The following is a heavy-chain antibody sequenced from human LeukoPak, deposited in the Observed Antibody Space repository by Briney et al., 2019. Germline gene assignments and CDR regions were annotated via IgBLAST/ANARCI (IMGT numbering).Heavy chain of an antibody. CDR1: GGSISSYG. V-gene: IGHV4-4*07. D-gene: IGHD5-18*01. CDR2: IYTSGST. J-gene: IGHJ4*02. CDR3: ARAAQLWPTAGCQY. Sequence: SETLSLTCSVSGGSISSYGLSWIRQPAGKGLEWIGRIYTSGSTNYNPSLKSRVTMSVDTSKNQFSLKLSSVTAADTAVYYCARAAQLWPTAGCQYCGQGALVTVSS.